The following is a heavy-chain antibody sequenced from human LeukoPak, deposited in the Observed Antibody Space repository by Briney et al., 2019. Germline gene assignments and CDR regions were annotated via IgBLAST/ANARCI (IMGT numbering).Heavy chain of an antibody. J-gene: IGHJ3*01. Sequence: SETLSLTCTVSGGSISSYYWSWIRQPPGKRLEWIGYIYYSGSTNYNPSLKSRVTISVDTSKNQFSLKLSSVTAADTAVYYCARYGSGAYALDVWGQGTMVTVSS. CDR2: IYYSGST. D-gene: IGHD3-10*01. CDR3: ARYGSGAYALDV. V-gene: IGHV4-59*08. CDR1: GGSISSYY.